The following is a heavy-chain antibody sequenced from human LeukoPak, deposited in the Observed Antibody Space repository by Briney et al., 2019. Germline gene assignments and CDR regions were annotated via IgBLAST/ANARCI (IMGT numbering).Heavy chain of an antibody. Sequence: ASVKVSCTASGYTFTSYYMHWVRQAPGQGLEWMGIINPSGGSTSYAQKFQGRVTMTRDTSTSTVYMELSSLRSEDTAVYYCVRGPPNWGFDFWGQGALVTVSS. CDR1: GYTFTSYY. J-gene: IGHJ4*02. V-gene: IGHV1-46*01. D-gene: IGHD7-27*01. CDR2: INPSGGST. CDR3: VRGPPNWGFDF.